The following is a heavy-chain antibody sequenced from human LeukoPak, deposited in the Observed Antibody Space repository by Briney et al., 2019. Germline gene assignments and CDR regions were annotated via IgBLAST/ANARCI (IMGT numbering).Heavy chain of an antibody. CDR2: ISSSGSTI. CDR3: ARDTLVVVTAPNHYYYGMDV. J-gene: IGHJ6*02. D-gene: IGHD2-21*02. Sequence: GGPLRLSCAASGFTFSSYEMNWVRQAPGKGLEWVSYISSSGSTIYYADSVKGRFTISRDNTKNSLYLQMNSLRAEDTAVYYCARDTLVVVTAPNHYYYGMDVWGQGTTVTVSS. CDR1: GFTFSSYE. V-gene: IGHV3-48*03.